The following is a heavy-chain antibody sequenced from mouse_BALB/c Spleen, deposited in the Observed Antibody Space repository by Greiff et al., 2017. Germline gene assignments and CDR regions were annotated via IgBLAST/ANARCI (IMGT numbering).Heavy chain of an antibody. D-gene: IGHD2-4*01. Sequence: EVQRVESGGGLVQPGGSRKLSCAASGFTFSSFGMHWVRQAPEKGLEWVAYISSGSSTIYYADTVKGRFTISRDNPKNTLFLQMTSLRSEDTAMYYCATQITGDFDYWGQGTTLTVSS. CDR1: GFTFSSFG. J-gene: IGHJ2*01. CDR3: ATQITGDFDY. CDR2: ISSGSSTI. V-gene: IGHV5-17*02.